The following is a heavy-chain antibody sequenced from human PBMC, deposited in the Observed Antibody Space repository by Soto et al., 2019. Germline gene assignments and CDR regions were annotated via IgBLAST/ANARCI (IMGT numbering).Heavy chain of an antibody. CDR2: IWYDGSNK. V-gene: IGHV3-33*01. Sequence: QVQLVESGGGVVQPGRSLRLSCAASGFTFSSYGMHWVRQAPGKGLEWVAVIWYDGSNKYYADSVKGRFTISRDNSKNTLYLQMNSLRADDTAVYYCAREYCTNGVCFFDYWGQGTLVTVSS. J-gene: IGHJ4*02. D-gene: IGHD2-8*01. CDR1: GFTFSSYG. CDR3: AREYCTNGVCFFDY.